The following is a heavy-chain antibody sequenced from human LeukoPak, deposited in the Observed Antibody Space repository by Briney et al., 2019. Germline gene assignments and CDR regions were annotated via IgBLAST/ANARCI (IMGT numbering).Heavy chain of an antibody. D-gene: IGHD2-2*01. V-gene: IGHV1-69*04. CDR1: GGTFSSYA. Sequence: SVKVSCKASGGTFSSYAISWVRQAPGQGLEWMGRIIPILGIANYAQKFQGRVTITADKSTSTAYMELSSLRSEDTAVYYCAGGYCSSTSCHNTDDYWGQGTLVTVSS. J-gene: IGHJ4*02. CDR2: IIPILGIA. CDR3: AGGYCSSTSCHNTDDY.